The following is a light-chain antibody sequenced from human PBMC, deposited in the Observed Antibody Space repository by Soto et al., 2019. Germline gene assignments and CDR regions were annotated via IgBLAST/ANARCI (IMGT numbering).Light chain of an antibody. CDR3: LPHNSYPRT. CDR1: QGMRND. CDR2: AAS. V-gene: IGKV1-17*01. J-gene: IGKJ1*01. Sequence: DMQMTQTRSSLSASGGERVTRTYQATQGMRNDLGWYAQNPEKAPKRLISAASSFQSGVPSTFSGTGSGTEFTLTHSSLQPEDFATHYCLPHNSYPRTFGQGTKVDIK.